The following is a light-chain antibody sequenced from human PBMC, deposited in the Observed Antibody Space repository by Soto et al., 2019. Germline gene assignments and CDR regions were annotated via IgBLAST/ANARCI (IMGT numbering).Light chain of an antibody. J-gene: IGLJ2*01. V-gene: IGLV2-23*01. CDR3: CSYAGRNTVI. CDR2: EGV. CDR1: STDVGSYNL. Sequence: QSALTQPASVSGSPGQSITISCTGTSTDVGSYNLVSWYQQHPGKAPKFIICEGVKRPSGVSNRFSGSKSGDTASLTISGLQAADEAYYYCCSYAGRNTVIFGGGTKLTVL.